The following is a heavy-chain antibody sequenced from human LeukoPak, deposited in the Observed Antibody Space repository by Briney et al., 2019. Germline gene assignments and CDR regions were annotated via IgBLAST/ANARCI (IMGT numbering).Heavy chain of an antibody. D-gene: IGHD1-26*01. CDR3: ANFDRSGSYNNLDY. Sequence: ASVKVSCKASGYTFTSYDINWVRQATGQGLEWMGWMNPNSGNTGYAQKFQGRVTITRNTSISTAYMELSSLRSEDTAVYYCANFDRSGSYNNLDYWGQGTLVTVSS. J-gene: IGHJ4*02. CDR1: GYTFTSYD. V-gene: IGHV1-8*03. CDR2: MNPNSGNT.